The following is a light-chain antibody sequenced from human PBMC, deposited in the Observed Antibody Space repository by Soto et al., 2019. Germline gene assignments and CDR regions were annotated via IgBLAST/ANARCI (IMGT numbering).Light chain of an antibody. CDR2: DTS. CDR3: QQYGTSEII. J-gene: IGKJ5*01. V-gene: IGKV3-20*01. CDR1: QSLANSF. Sequence: EFVSTQSPGTLSLSPGERATLSCRASQSLANSFIAWYQQKPGQAPRLLIYDTSSRASGIPDRFSGSGSGTDFTLTISRLETEDFAVFYCQQYGTSEIIFGQGTRLEI.